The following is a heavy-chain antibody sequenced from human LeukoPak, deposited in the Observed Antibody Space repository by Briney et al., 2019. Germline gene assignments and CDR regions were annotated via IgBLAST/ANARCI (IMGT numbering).Heavy chain of an antibody. CDR2: IRYDGSNK. D-gene: IGHD6-13*01. Sequence: GGSLRLSCAASGFTFSSYGMHWVRQAPGKGLEWVAFIRYDGSNKYYADSVKGRFTISRDNSKNTLYLQMNSLRAEDTAVYYCAKTSSSWSLISANWFDPWGQGTLVTVFS. J-gene: IGHJ5*02. V-gene: IGHV3-30*02. CDR1: GFTFSSYG. CDR3: AKTSSSWSLISANWFDP.